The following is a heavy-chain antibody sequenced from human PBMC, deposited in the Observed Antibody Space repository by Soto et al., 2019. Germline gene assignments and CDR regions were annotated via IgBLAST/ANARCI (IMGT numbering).Heavy chain of an antibody. J-gene: IGHJ4*02. Sequence: GGSLRLSCAASGFTFSSYWMSWVRQAPGKGLEWVANIKQDGSEKYYVDSVKGRFTISRDNAKNSLYLQMNSLRAEDTAVYYCARDSSSRGWYGVYFDYWGQGTLATVSS. V-gene: IGHV3-7*01. D-gene: IGHD6-13*01. CDR2: IKQDGSEK. CDR3: ARDSSSRGWYGVYFDY. CDR1: GFTFSSYW.